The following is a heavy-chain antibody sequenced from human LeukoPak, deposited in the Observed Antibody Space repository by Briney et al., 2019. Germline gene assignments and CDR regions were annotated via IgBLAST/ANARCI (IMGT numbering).Heavy chain of an antibody. CDR3: ARDAVGATRWFDP. D-gene: IGHD1-26*01. Sequence: VASVKVSCKASGYTFTSYGISWVRQAPGQGLEWMGWISAYNGNTNYAQKLQGRVTMTTDTSTSTAYMKLRSLRFDDTAVYYCARDAVGATRWFDPWGQGTLVTVSS. CDR2: ISAYNGNT. V-gene: IGHV1-18*01. J-gene: IGHJ5*02. CDR1: GYTFTSYG.